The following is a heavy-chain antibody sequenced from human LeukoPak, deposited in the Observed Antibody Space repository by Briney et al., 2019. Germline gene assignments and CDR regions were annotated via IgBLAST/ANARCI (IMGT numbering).Heavy chain of an antibody. V-gene: IGHV4-34*01. CDR1: GGSFSGYY. D-gene: IGHD3-22*01. CDR2: INHSGST. CDR3: AVGITMKNPAYGY. Sequence: RSSETLSLTCAVYGGSFSGYYWSWIRQPPGKGLEWIGEINHSGSTNYNPSLKSRVPISVDTSKNQFSLKLSSVTAADTAVYYCAVGITMKNPAYGYWGQGTLVTVSS. J-gene: IGHJ4*02.